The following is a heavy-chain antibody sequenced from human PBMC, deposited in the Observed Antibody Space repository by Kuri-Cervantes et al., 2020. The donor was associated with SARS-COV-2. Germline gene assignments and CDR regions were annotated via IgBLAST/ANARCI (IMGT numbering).Heavy chain of an antibody. CDR2: IGTGGDT. J-gene: IGHJ3*02. V-gene: IGHV3-13*04. Sequence: GESLKISCAASGFTFTNYDMHWVRQATGKGLEWVSAIGTGGDTYYHGSVKGRFTISREIAKNSLYLQMNSLRAGDTAVYYCAKDIGYCSSTSCYTDAFDIWGQGIMVTVSS. CDR3: AKDIGYCSSTSCYTDAFDI. D-gene: IGHD2-2*02. CDR1: GFTFTNYD.